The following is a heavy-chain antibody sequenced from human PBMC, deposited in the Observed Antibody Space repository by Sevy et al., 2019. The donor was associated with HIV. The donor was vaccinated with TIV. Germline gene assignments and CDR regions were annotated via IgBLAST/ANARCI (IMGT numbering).Heavy chain of an antibody. Sequence: GGSLRLSCAASGFTFSSYAMSWVRQAPGKGLEWVSAISGSGGSTYYADSVKGRFTISRDNSKNTLYLQMNSLRAEDTAVYYCAKVSESGSYLGLLDYWGQGTLVTVSS. CDR3: AKVSESGSYLGLLDY. CDR1: GFTFSSYA. D-gene: IGHD1-26*01. V-gene: IGHV3-23*01. CDR2: ISGSGGST. J-gene: IGHJ4*02.